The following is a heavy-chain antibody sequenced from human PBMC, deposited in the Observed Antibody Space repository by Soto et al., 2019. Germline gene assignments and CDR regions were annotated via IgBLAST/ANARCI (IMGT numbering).Heavy chain of an antibody. D-gene: IGHD6-13*01. CDR3: ARAASPPSAAGLVP. V-gene: IGHV1-3*01. J-gene: IGHJ5*02. CDR1: GYTFNTFY. Sequence: ASVKVSCKASGYTFNTFYIHWVRQAPGQGLEWMGWINAGNGNTKYSQKFQGRVTITRDTSASTAYMELSSLRSEDTAVYYCARAASPPSAAGLVPWGQGTLVTVSS. CDR2: INAGNGNT.